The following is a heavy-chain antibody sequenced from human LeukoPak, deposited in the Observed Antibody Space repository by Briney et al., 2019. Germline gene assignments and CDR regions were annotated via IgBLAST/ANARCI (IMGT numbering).Heavy chain of an antibody. CDR1: GVTFSRYS. J-gene: IGHJ4*02. Sequence: GGSLRLSCAASGVTFSRYSMSWVRQAPWKGLEWVSAISGSGGSTYYADSVKGRFTISRDNSKNTLYLQMNSLRAEDTAVYYCARETCSSTSCSTDYWGQGTLVTVSS. CDR2: ISGSGGST. D-gene: IGHD2-2*01. V-gene: IGHV3-23*01. CDR3: ARETCSSTSCSTDY.